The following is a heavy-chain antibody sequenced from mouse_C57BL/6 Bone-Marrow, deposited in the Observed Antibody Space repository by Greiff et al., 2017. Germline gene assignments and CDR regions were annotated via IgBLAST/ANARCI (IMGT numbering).Heavy chain of an antibody. D-gene: IGHD2-10*02. Sequence: QVQLQQPGAELVKPGASVKMSCKASGYTFTSYWITWVKQRPGQGLEWIGDIYPGRGSTNYNEKFKSKATLTVDTSSSTAYMQLSILSSEDSAVYCCARERVWFDYFDYWGQGTTLTVSS. V-gene: IGHV1-55*01. J-gene: IGHJ2*01. CDR3: ARERVWFDYFDY. CDR1: GYTFTSYW. CDR2: IYPGRGST.